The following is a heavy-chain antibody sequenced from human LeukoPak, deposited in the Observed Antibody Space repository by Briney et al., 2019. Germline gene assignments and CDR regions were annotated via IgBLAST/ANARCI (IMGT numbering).Heavy chain of an antibody. V-gene: IGHV3-74*01. CDR3: ARYFERGLGVIDY. Sequence: GGSLRLSCAASGFTFSSNGMNWVRQAPGKGLVWVSRLNTDGSSTSYADSVKGRFTVSRDNAKNTLYLQMNSLRVEDTAVYYCARYFERGLGVIDYWGQGTLVTVSS. CDR2: LNTDGSST. J-gene: IGHJ4*02. CDR1: GFTFSSNG. D-gene: IGHD3-10*01.